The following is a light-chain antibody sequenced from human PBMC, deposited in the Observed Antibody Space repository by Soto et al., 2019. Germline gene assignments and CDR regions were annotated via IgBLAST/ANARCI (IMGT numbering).Light chain of an antibody. CDR2: GVS. J-gene: IGKJ1*01. V-gene: IGKV3-20*01. CDR1: QSISNKY. CDR3: QLYSGSPWT. Sequence: EIVLTQSPGTLSLSPGERATLSCRASQSISNKYLAWYQQEPGQAPRLLIHGVSIRATGIPERFSGSGSGTDFTLTISRLEPEDFAVYYCQLYSGSPWTFGQGTKVEIK.